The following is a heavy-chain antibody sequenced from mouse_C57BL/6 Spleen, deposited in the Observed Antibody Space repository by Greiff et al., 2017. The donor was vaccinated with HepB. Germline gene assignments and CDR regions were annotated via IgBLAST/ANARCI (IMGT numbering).Heavy chain of an antibody. CDR1: GFTFSDYY. CDR2: INYDGSST. CDR3: ARDLGTALDY. V-gene: IGHV5-16*01. D-gene: IGHD1-2*01. Sequence: VESEGGLVQPGSSMKLSCTASGFTFSDYYMAWVRQVPEKGLEWVANINYDGSSTYYLDSLKSRFIISRDNAKNILYLQMSSLKSEDTATYYCARDLGTALDYWGQGTTLTVSS. J-gene: IGHJ2*01.